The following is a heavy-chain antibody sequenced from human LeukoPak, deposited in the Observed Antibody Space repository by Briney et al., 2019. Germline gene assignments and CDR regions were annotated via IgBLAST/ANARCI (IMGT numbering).Heavy chain of an antibody. CDR2: MYHGGST. Sequence: SETLSLTCTVSGYSISSSNSWGWIRQPPGKGLEWIGSMYHGGSTYYNPSLKSRVTISVDTSKNQFSLKLSSVTAADTAVYYCARVPTVTFFDYWGQGTLVTVSS. V-gene: IGHV4-38-2*02. J-gene: IGHJ4*02. D-gene: IGHD4-17*01. CDR1: GYSISSSNS. CDR3: ARVPTVTFFDY.